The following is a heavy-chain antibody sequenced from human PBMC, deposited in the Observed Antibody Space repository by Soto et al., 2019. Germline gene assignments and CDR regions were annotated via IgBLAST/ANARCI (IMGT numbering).Heavy chain of an antibody. V-gene: IGHV1-2*02. CDR1: GYTFTGYY. Sequence: ASVKVSCKASGYTFTGYYMHWVRQAPGQGLEWMGWINANSGGTNYAQKFQGRVTMTRDTSISTAYMELSRLRSDDTAVYYCARDSVLLWFGELPYWGQGTLVTVSS. J-gene: IGHJ4*02. CDR3: ARDSVLLWFGELPY. D-gene: IGHD3-10*01. CDR2: INANSGGT.